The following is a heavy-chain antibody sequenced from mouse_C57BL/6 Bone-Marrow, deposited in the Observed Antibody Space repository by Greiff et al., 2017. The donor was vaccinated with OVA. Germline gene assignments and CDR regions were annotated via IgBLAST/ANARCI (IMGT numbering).Heavy chain of an antibody. D-gene: IGHD1-1*01. CDR2: INPNNGGT. J-gene: IGHJ2*01. CDR3: GLRGYYGRSNDD. V-gene: IGHV1-26*01. Sequence: VQLQQSGPELVKPGASVKISCKASGYTFTDYYMNWVKQSHGKSLEWIGAINPNNGGTSYNQKFKGKATLTVDQSSRTAYMELRSLKSEDYADKNRGLRGYYGRSNDDWGQGTTRTVSS. CDR1: GYTFTDYY.